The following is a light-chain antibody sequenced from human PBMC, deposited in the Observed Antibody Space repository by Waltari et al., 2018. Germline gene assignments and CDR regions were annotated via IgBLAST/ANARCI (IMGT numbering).Light chain of an antibody. J-gene: IGKJ5*01. CDR1: QGISSY. Sequence: AIRMTQSPSSFSASTGDRVTITCRASQGISSYLAWYQQKPGKAPKLLIYAASTLQSGVPSRCCGSGSGTDFTLTVSCLQSEDFSTCCCQQYYSYPITFGRGTRLEIK. CDR2: AAS. V-gene: IGKV1-8*01. CDR3: QQYYSYPIT.